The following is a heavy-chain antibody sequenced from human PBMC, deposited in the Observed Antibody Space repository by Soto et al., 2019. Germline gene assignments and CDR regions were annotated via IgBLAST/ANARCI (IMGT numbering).Heavy chain of an antibody. Sequence: GESLKISCKGSGYSFTSYWIGWVRQMPGKGLEWTGIIYPGDSDTRYSPSFQGQVTISADKSISTAYLQWSSLKASDTAMYYCARSSVAGTWSYYYGMDVWGQGTTVTVSS. V-gene: IGHV5-51*01. CDR3: ARSSVAGTWSYYYGMDV. D-gene: IGHD6-19*01. CDR1: GYSFTSYW. CDR2: IYPGDSDT. J-gene: IGHJ6*02.